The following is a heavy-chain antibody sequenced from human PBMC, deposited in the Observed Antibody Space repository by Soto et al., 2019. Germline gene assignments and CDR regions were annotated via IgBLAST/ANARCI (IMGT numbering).Heavy chain of an antibody. D-gene: IGHD2-2*02. J-gene: IGHJ6*02. CDR3: ARDIVVVPAAIRPRDYYYYGMDV. CDR1: GYTLSDYF. CDR2: INPNSGVT. Sequence: ASVKVSCKASGYTLSDYFMHWVRQAPGQGLEWMGWINPNSGVTNYAQKFQGWVTMTRDTSTSTAHMEMSRLGSDDTAVYYCARDIVVVPAAIRPRDYYYYGMDVWGQGTTVTVSS. V-gene: IGHV1-2*04.